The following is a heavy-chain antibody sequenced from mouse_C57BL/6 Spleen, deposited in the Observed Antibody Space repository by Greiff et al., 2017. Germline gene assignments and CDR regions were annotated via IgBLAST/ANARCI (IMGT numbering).Heavy chain of an antibody. Sequence: QVQLQQPGAELVKPGASVKLSCKASGYTFTSYWMQWVNQRPGQGLEWIGEIDPSDSYTNYNQKFKGKATLTVDTSSSTAYMQLSSLTAEDSAVYYCAREATVDYWGQGTTLTVSS. CDR1: GYTFTSYW. J-gene: IGHJ2*01. CDR3: AREATVDY. V-gene: IGHV1-50*01. D-gene: IGHD3-2*02. CDR2: IDPSDSYT.